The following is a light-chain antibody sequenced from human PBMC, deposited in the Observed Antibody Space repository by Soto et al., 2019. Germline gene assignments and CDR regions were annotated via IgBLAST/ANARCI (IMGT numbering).Light chain of an antibody. V-gene: IGKV3-20*01. J-gene: IGKJ5*01. Sequence: EIVSTQSPGTLSLSPGERATLSCRASQSVSLAWYQQKPGQAPRLLIYGASNRATGIPDRFSGSGSGTDFILTISRLEPEDFAVYYCQQYGSSPRTFGQGTRLEIK. CDR2: GAS. CDR1: QSVS. CDR3: QQYGSSPRT.